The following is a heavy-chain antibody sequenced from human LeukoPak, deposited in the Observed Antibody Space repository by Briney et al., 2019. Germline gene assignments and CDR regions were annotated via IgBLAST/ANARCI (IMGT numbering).Heavy chain of an antibody. CDR3: ARDGLLYDSSGYYLLDY. CDR1: GFTFSSYW. V-gene: IGHV3-21*01. Sequence: GGSLRLSCAASGFTFSSYWMSWVRQAPGKGLEWVSSISSSSSYIYYGDSVKGRFTISRDNAKNSLYLQMNSLRAEDTAVYYCARDGLLYDSSGYYLLDYWGQGTLVTVSS. J-gene: IGHJ4*02. CDR2: ISSSSSYI. D-gene: IGHD3-22*01.